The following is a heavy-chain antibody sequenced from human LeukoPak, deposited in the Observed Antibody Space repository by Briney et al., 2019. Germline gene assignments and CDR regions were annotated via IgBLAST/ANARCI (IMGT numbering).Heavy chain of an antibody. CDR2: ISGSGGST. CDR3: AKDPYGDYVPFDY. J-gene: IGHJ4*02. D-gene: IGHD4-17*01. Sequence: GGSLRLSCAASGFTFSSYAMSWVRQAPGKGLEWVSAISGSGGSTYYADSVKGRFTISRDNTKNTLYLQMNSLRAEDTAVYYCAKDPYGDYVPFDYWGQGTLVTVSS. CDR1: GFTFSSYA. V-gene: IGHV3-23*01.